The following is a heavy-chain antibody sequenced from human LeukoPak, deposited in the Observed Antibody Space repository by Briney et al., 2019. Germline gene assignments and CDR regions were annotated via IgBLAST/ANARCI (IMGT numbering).Heavy chain of an antibody. CDR1: GYSISSGYY. CDR3: AKTIGAAANWFDP. D-gene: IGHD6-13*01. Sequence: QPSETLSLTCTVSGYSISSGYYWGWIRQPPGKGLEWIGSIYHSGSTYYNPSLKSRVTISVDTSKNQFSLKLSSVTAADTAVYYCAKTIGAAANWFDPWGQGTLVTVSS. CDR2: IYHSGST. J-gene: IGHJ5*02. V-gene: IGHV4-38-2*02.